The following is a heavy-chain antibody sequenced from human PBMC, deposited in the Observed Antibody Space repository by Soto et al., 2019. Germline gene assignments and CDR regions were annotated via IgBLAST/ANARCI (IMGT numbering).Heavy chain of an antibody. CDR1: GGSISSSSYY. J-gene: IGHJ5*02. CDR3: ARQDWYFDWLPNNWLDP. Sequence: PSETLSLTCTVSGGSISSSSYYWGWIRQPPGKGLEWIGSIYYSGGTYYNPSLKSRVTISVDTSKNQFSLKLSSVTAADTAVYYCARQDWYFDWLPNNWLDPWGQGTLVTVSS. V-gene: IGHV4-39*01. D-gene: IGHD3-9*01. CDR2: IYYSGGT.